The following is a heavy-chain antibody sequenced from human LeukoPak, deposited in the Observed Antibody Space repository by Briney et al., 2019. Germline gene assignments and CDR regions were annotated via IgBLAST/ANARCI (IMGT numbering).Heavy chain of an antibody. D-gene: IGHD2-15*01. CDR3: ATAGLCSSGSCLRSAWFDP. CDR1: GGSFSGYY. V-gene: IGHV4-34*01. Sequence: SETLSLTCAVSGGSFSGYYWNWIRQPLGKGLEWIGEVNHSGSTKYNPSLKTRVTISLDTSNSQFSLNLNSVTAADTAVYYCATAGLCSSGSCLRSAWFDPCGQGTLVIVSS. CDR2: VNHSGST. J-gene: IGHJ5*02.